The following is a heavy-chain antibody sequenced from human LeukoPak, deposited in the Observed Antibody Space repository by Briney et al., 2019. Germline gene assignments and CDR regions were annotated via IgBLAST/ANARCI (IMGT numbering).Heavy chain of an antibody. V-gene: IGHV4-59*01. CDR1: GGSISSYY. CDR3: ARDLGIARLAFDI. CDR2: IYYSGST. Sequence: SETLSLTCTVSGGSISSYYWSWIRQPPGKGLEWIGYIYYSGSTNYNPSLKSRVPISVDTSKNQFSLKLSSVTAADTAVYYCARDLGIARLAFDIWGQGTMVTVSS. J-gene: IGHJ3*02. D-gene: IGHD1-26*01.